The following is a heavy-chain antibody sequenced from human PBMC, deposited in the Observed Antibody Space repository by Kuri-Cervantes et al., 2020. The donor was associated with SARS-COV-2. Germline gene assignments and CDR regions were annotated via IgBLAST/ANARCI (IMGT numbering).Heavy chain of an antibody. V-gene: IGHV4-4*07. J-gene: IGHJ6*03. CDR1: GGSISSYY. CDR2: IYTSGST. Sequence: SETLSLTCTVSGGSISSYYWSWIRQPAGKGLEWIGRIYTSGSTNYNPSLKSRVTMSVDTSKNQFSLKLSSVTAADTAVYYCARDPAGVYYYYYYMDVWGKGTTVTVSS. CDR3: ARDPAGVYYYYYYMDV.